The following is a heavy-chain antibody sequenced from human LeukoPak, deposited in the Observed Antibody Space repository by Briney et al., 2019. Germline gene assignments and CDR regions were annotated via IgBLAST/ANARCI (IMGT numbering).Heavy chain of an antibody. D-gene: IGHD5-12*01. Sequence: GGSLRLSCAASGFTFSSYSMNWVRQAPGKGLEWVSSISSSSSYIYYADSVKGRFTISRDNAKNSLYLQMNSLRAEDTAVYYCASGYSGYEPFDCWGQGTLVTVSS. J-gene: IGHJ4*02. CDR3: ASGYSGYEPFDC. CDR2: ISSSSSYI. CDR1: GFTFSSYS. V-gene: IGHV3-21*01.